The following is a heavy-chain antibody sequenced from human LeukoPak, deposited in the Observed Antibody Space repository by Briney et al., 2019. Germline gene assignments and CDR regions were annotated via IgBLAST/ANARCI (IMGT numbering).Heavy chain of an antibody. CDR1: GFIFSNYG. J-gene: IGHJ4*02. CDR2: ISSSSSYI. Sequence: PGGSLRLSCAASGFIFSNYGMHWVRQAPGKGLEWVSSISSSSSYIYYADSVKGRFTISRDNAKNSLYLQMNSLRAEDTAVYYCARDLDYGGNGVWGQGTLVTVSS. CDR3: ARDLDYGGNGV. D-gene: IGHD4-23*01. V-gene: IGHV3-21*01.